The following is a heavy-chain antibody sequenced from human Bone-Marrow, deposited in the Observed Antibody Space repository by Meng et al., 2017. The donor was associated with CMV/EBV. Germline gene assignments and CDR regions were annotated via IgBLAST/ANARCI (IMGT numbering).Heavy chain of an antibody. J-gene: IGHJ6*02. Sequence: GESLKISCTASGFIFSSFEMNWVRQAPGKGLEWISHISTGSTIHYADSAKGRFTISRDNAKNSLYLQMNSLRAEDTAVFYCARDVYHFWSGAYYGLDVWGQGTTVTVSS. CDR3: ARDVYHFWSGAYYGLDV. CDR1: GFIFSSFE. CDR2: ISTGSTI. D-gene: IGHD3-3*01. V-gene: IGHV3-48*03.